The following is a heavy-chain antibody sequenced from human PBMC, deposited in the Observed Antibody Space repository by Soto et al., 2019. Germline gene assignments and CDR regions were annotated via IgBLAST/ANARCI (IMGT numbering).Heavy chain of an antibody. Sequence: QVQLQESGPRLVKPSGSLSLTCGVSGGTVASSHWWSWVRQPPGGGLEWIGNVYHTGDTNFNPSLQSRVTISVAKSNNQFSLRLNSLTAADTAVYFCAREIVTAGGNNYFDPWGPGTLVTVSS. CDR3: AREIVTAGGNNYFDP. D-gene: IGHD2-21*02. J-gene: IGHJ5*02. CDR1: GGTVASSHW. V-gene: IGHV4-4*02. CDR2: VYHTGDT.